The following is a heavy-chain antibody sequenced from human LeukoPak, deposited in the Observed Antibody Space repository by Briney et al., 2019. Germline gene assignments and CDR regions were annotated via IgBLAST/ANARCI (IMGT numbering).Heavy chain of an antibody. Sequence: PGGSLRLSCAASGFTFSNYAMSWVRQAPGEGLDWVSGISDSGDSTYYADSVKGRFTISRDNSKDMLYLQVNSLRAEDTAVYYCAKGFRAYSSGWYYFDYWGQGTLVTVSS. D-gene: IGHD6-19*01. V-gene: IGHV3-23*01. CDR3: AKGFRAYSSGWYYFDY. J-gene: IGHJ4*02. CDR1: GFTFSNYA. CDR2: ISDSGDST.